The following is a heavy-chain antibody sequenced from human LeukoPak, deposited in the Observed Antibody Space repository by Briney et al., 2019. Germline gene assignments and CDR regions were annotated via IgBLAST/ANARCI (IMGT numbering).Heavy chain of an antibody. CDR3: ARAPWRYYGSGSYYNAFDI. CDR1: GGSISGYY. Sequence: PSETLSLTCTVSGGSISGYYWSWIRQPPGKGLEWIGYIYYSGSTNYNPSLKSRVTISVDTSKNQFSLKLSSVTAADTAVYYCARAPWRYYGSGSYYNAFDIWGQGTMVTVSS. D-gene: IGHD3-10*01. V-gene: IGHV4-59*01. J-gene: IGHJ3*02. CDR2: IYYSGST.